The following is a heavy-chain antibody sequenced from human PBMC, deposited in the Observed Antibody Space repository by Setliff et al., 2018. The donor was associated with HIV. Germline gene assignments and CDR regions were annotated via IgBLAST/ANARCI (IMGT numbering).Heavy chain of an antibody. D-gene: IGHD1-20*01. V-gene: IGHV1-69*13. CDR1: GGTFRSNA. CDR2: IISMLGTA. CDR3: AREGGNNLPSGGEGLINYFQYIDV. Sequence: GASVQVPCKASGGTFRSNAISWVRQAPGQGLEWMGEIISMLGTAERAEKFQDSVTITADESTRTVYMELSCLRSEDTAVYYCAREGGNNLPSGGEGLINYFQYIDVWGTGTTVTVSS. J-gene: IGHJ6*03.